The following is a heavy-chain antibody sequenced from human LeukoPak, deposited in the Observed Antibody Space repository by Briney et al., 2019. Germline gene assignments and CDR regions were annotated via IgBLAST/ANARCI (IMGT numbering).Heavy chain of an antibody. D-gene: IGHD6-19*01. CDR1: GFTFSSYE. Sequence: GGSLRLSCAASGFTFSSYEMNWVRQAPGKGLEWVSYISSSGSTIYYADSVKGRFTISRDNSKNTLYLQMNSLRAEDTAVYYCAKEPLSIAVAGNIDYWGQGTLVTVSS. CDR2: ISSSGSTI. V-gene: IGHV3-48*03. CDR3: AKEPLSIAVAGNIDY. J-gene: IGHJ4*02.